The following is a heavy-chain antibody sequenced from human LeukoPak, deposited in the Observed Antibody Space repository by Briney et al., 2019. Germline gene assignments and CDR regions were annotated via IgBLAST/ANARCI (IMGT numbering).Heavy chain of an antibody. CDR3: ARAPLRGGSYAADI. J-gene: IGHJ3*02. Sequence: ASVKVSCKASGGTFSSYAISWVRQAPGQGLEWMGGIIPIFGTANYAQKLQGRVTMTTDTSTSTAYMELRSLRSDDTAVYYCARAPLRGGSYAADIWGQGTMVTVSS. CDR2: IIPIFGTA. CDR1: GGTFSSYA. D-gene: IGHD1-26*01. V-gene: IGHV1-69*05.